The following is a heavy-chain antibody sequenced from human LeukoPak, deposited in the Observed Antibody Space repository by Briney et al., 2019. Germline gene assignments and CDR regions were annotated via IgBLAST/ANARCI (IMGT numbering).Heavy chain of an antibody. D-gene: IGHD2-21*01. CDR2: INPNSGGT. V-gene: IGHV1-2*02. J-gene: IGHJ4*02. Sequence: ASVKVSSMASGYTFTGYYMHWVRQAPGQGLEWMGWINPNSGGTNYAQKFQGRVTMTRDTSISTAYMELSRLRSDDTAVYYCARVGGGEQLDYWGQATMVTVSS. CDR3: ARVGGGEQLDY. CDR1: GYTFTGYY.